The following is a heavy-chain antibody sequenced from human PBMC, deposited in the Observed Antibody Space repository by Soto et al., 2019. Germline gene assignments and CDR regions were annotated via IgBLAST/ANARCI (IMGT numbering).Heavy chain of an antibody. J-gene: IGHJ4*02. CDR3: ARGGNGGVGSSSPYFDY. Sequence: GGSLRLSCAASGFTFSSYWMSWVRQAPGKGLEWVANIKQDGSEKYYVDSVKGRFTISRDNAKNSLYLQMNSLRAEDTAVYYCARGGNGGVGSSSPYFDYWGQGTLVTVSS. V-gene: IGHV3-7*03. D-gene: IGHD6-6*01. CDR1: GFTFSSYW. CDR2: IKQDGSEK.